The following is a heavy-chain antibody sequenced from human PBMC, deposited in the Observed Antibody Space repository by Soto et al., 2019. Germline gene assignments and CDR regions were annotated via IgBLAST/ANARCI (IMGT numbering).Heavy chain of an antibody. J-gene: IGHJ4*02. CDR2: MFDGVST. CDR3: AMLPSRHLLDY. Sequence: SETLSLTCTVSGSSITSSGYYWGWIRQPPGKGLVWIGSMFDGVSTYYNPSLKSRVTVTVDTSKKQFSLNLRSVTAANTAVYYCAMLPSRHLLDYWGQGTLVTVSS. CDR1: GSSITSSGYY. V-gene: IGHV4-39*01. D-gene: IGHD3-3*02.